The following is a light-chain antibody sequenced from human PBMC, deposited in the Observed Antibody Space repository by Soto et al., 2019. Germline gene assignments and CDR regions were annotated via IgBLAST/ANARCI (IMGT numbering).Light chain of an antibody. CDR1: QSVSGSF. CDR3: QQYGSSPLIS. CDR2: GAS. J-gene: IGKJ5*01. V-gene: IGKV3-20*01. Sequence: EIVLTQSPGTLSLSPGERATLSCRASQSVSGSFLAWYQQKPGQAPRLLIYGASTRATGISDRFSGSGSGRDFTLTISGLEPEDFAVYYCQQYGSSPLISFGQGTRLEIK.